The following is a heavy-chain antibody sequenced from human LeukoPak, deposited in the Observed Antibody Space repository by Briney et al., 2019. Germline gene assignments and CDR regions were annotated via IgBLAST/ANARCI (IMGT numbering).Heavy chain of an antibody. CDR3: ARRHGVDY. J-gene: IGHJ4*02. CDR1: GFTFSNYA. V-gene: IGHV3-48*04. CDR2: ISSSSSAI. D-gene: IGHD4-17*01. Sequence: GGSLRLSCAASGFTFSNYAMNWVRKAPGKGLEWVSYISSSSSAIYYADSVKGRFTISRDNAKNSLYLQMNSLRVEDTAVYYCARRHGVDYWGQGTLVTVSS.